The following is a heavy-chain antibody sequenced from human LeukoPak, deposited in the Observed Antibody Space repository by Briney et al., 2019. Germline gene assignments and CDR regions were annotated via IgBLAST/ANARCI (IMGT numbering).Heavy chain of an antibody. Sequence: GESLKISCKGSGYSFTSYWIGWVRQMPGKGLEWMGIIYPGDSDTRYSPSFQGQVTISADKSISTAYLRWSSLKASDTAMYYCARSLVEMATIEGFGYWGQGTLVTVSS. J-gene: IGHJ4*02. CDR3: ARSLVEMATIEGFGY. CDR2: IYPGDSDT. CDR1: GYSFTSYW. V-gene: IGHV5-51*01. D-gene: IGHD5-24*01.